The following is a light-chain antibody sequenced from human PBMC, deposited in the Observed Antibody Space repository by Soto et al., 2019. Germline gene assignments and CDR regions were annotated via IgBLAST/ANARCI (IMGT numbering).Light chain of an antibody. CDR3: QQSNTYSWT. CDR1: QSISNW. V-gene: IGKV1-5*03. CDR2: LAS. Sequence: DIQMTQSPSTLSGSVGDRVTITCRASQSISNWLAWYQQKPGKAPKLLIYLASSLESGVPSRFSGSGSGTEFTLTISNLQPDDFATYYCQQSNTYSWTFGQGTKVDIK. J-gene: IGKJ1*01.